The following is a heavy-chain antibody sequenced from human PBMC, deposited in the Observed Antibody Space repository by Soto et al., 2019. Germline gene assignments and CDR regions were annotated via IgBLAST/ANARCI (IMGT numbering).Heavy chain of an antibody. CDR2: INHSGST. CDR1: GGSISSYY. CDR3: ARGKTLYYYDSSGYYYDY. V-gene: IGHV4-34*01. D-gene: IGHD3-22*01. J-gene: IGHJ4*02. Sequence: SETLSLTCTVSGGSISSYYWSWIRQPPGKGLEWIGEINHSGSTNYNPSLKSRVTISVDTSKNQFSLKLSSVTAADTAVYYCARGKTLYYYDSSGYYYDYWGQGTLVTVSS.